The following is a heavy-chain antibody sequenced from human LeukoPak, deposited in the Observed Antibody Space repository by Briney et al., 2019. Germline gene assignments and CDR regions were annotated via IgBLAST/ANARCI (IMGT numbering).Heavy chain of an antibody. CDR3: AKSYGGNSFDY. CDR1: GFTFDDYA. V-gene: IGHV3-9*01. CDR2: ISWNSGSI. J-gene: IGHJ4*02. D-gene: IGHD4-23*01. Sequence: GRSLRLSCAASGFTFDDYAMHWVRQAPGKGLEWASGISWNSGSIGYADSVKGRFTISRDNAKNSLYLQMNSLRAEDTALYYCAKSYGGNSFDYWGQGTLVTVSS.